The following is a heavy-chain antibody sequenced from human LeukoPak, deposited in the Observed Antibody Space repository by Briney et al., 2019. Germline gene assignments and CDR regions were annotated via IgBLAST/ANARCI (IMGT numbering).Heavy chain of an antibody. Sequence: GRSLRLSCVASGFTFSNSAMHWVRQAPGKGLEWVAVISFDGSNKYYADSVKGRFTISRDNSKSTLYLQMNSLRAEDTALYYCARGKAIRGTIIKPFDSWGQGTLVTVSS. J-gene: IGHJ4*02. CDR3: ARGKAIRGTIIKPFDS. D-gene: IGHD3-10*01. CDR2: ISFDGSNK. V-gene: IGHV3-30*01. CDR1: GFTFSNSA.